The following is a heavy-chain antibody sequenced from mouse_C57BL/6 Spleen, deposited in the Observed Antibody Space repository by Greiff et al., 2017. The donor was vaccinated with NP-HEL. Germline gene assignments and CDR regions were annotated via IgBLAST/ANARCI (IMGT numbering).Heavy chain of an antibody. CDR1: GYTFTSYG. CDR2: IYPRSGNT. CDR3: ARIRGLFIREEEYYYAMDY. D-gene: IGHD1-2*01. Sequence: QVQLQQSGAELARPGASVKLSCKASGYTFTSYGISWVKQRTGQGLEWIGEIYPRSGNTYYNEKFKGKATLTADKSSSTAYMELRSLTSEDSAVYFCARIRGLFIREEEYYYAMDYWGQGTSVTVSS. J-gene: IGHJ4*01. V-gene: IGHV1-81*01.